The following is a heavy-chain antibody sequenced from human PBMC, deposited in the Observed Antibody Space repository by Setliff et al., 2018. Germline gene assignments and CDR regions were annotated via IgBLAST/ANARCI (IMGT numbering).Heavy chain of an antibody. CDR1: GGSMNPYY. CDR2: VSASGST. Sequence: SETLSLTCTVSGGSMNPYYWSWIRLPPGKGLEWIGYVSASGSTKYSPSLESRLTIFMDSSKSQFSLWLSSVTAADTAVYYCARGSYFDSSGYSPDYFDYWGQGSLVTVSS. CDR3: ARGSYFDSSGYSPDYFDY. V-gene: IGHV4-4*08. J-gene: IGHJ4*02. D-gene: IGHD3-22*01.